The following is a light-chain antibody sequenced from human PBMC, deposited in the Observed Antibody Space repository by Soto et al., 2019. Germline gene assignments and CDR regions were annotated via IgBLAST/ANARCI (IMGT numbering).Light chain of an antibody. J-gene: IGKJ4*01. Sequence: VLTQSPDSVAVSLGERATINCKSSQSVLYSSNHQNYLAWYQQKPGQPPQLLIYWASTRESGVPDRFSGSGSGTDFTLTISSLQAEDVAVYYCQQYYTTPLTFGGGTKVDIK. CDR3: QQYYTTPLT. V-gene: IGKV4-1*01. CDR1: QSVLYSSNHQNY. CDR2: WAS.